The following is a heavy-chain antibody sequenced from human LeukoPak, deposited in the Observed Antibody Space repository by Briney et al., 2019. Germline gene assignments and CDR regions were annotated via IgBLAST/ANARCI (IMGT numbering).Heavy chain of an antibody. D-gene: IGHD1-20*01. Sequence: ASVKVSCKASGYSFNYYYTHWARQAPGQGLEWMGWINPNSGGTNYAQTFQGRVTMTRDTSSSTAYMELSRLRSDDTAVYFCAREVTGTTNAFDIWGQGTMVTVSS. J-gene: IGHJ3*02. CDR3: AREVTGTTNAFDI. CDR2: INPNSGGT. V-gene: IGHV1-2*02. CDR1: GYSFNYYY.